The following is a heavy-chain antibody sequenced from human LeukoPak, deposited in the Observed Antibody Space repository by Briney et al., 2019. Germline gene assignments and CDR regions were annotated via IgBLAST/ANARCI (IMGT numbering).Heavy chain of an antibody. CDR1: GGSFSGYY. Sequence: ETLSLTCAVYGGSFSGYYWSWIRQPPGKGLEWVSSISSSSSYIYYADSVKGRFTISRDNAKNSLYLQMNSLRAEDTAVYYCARSGPMIAVAGTNWFDPWGQGTLVTVSS. V-gene: IGHV3-21*01. D-gene: IGHD6-19*01. J-gene: IGHJ5*02. CDR3: ARSGPMIAVAGTNWFDP. CDR2: ISSSSSYI.